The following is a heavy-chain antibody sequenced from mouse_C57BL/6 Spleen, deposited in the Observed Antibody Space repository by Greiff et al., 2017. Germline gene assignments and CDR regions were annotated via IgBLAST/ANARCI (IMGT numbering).Heavy chain of an antibody. Sequence: QVQLQQPGAELVKPGASVTVSCKASGYPFTSYWLHWVKQRPGQGLEWIGRFHPSVSDTNYNQKFKGKATLSVDKSSSTAYGQLSSLTSEDSAVYYCSISNWRAYWGQGTLVTVSA. J-gene: IGHJ3*01. CDR3: SISNWRAY. CDR2: FHPSVSDT. V-gene: IGHV1-74*01. CDR1: GYPFTSYW. D-gene: IGHD4-1*01.